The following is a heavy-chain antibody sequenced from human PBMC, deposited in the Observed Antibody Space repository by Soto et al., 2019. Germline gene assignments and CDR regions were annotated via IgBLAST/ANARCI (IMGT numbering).Heavy chain of an antibody. V-gene: IGHV5-51*01. Sequence: ESLKISCKASGYSFSFYGIGWVRQMPGKGLEWMAIMYPDDSDIRYSPSFEAHVTISAHKSTSTAFLQWSSLKASDTAMYYCATAYVYDFENSNYYRDAFDIWGQGTLVTVS. CDR1: GYSFSFYG. CDR3: ATAYVYDFENSNYYRDAFDI. D-gene: IGHD3-22*01. J-gene: IGHJ3*02. CDR2: MYPDDSDI.